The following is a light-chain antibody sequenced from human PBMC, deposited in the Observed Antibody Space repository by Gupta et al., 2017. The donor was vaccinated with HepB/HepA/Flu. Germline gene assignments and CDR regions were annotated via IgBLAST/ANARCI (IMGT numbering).Light chain of an antibody. Sequence: EIVMTQSPATLSVSPGERATLSCRASQSVSSNLAWYQQKPGQAPRLLIYGASTRATGIPARFSGSGSGTEFTLTISSRQSEDFAVYYCQQDNNWPAITFGQGTRLEIK. CDR3: QQDNNWPAIT. V-gene: IGKV3-15*01. CDR2: GAS. J-gene: IGKJ5*01. CDR1: QSVSSN.